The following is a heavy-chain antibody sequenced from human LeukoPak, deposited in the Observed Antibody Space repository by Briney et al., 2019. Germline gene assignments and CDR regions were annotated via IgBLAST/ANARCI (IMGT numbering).Heavy chain of an antibody. D-gene: IGHD6-13*01. V-gene: IGHV3-30*02. Sequence: GGSLRLSCAASGFTFSSYGMHWVRQAPGKGLEWVTFIRYDGSNKYYADSVKGRFTISRDNSKNTLFLQMNSLRAEDTAVYYCAKAEGLYSSSPFDYWGQGTLVTVSS. CDR1: GFTFSSYG. J-gene: IGHJ4*02. CDR2: IRYDGSNK. CDR3: AKAEGLYSSSPFDY.